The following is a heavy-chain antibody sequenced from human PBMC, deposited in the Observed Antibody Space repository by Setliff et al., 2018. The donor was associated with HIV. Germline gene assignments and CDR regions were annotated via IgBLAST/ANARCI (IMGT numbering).Heavy chain of an antibody. J-gene: IGHJ4*02. CDR2: IYYSGTT. V-gene: IGHV4-61*05. CDR3: ATGLIMAPDY. D-gene: IGHD2-8*01. Sequence: SETLSLTCTVSGGSISSTSYYWGWIRQPPGKGLEWLGYIYYSGTTNYNPSLRSRVTISVDTSQNQFSLRLTSVTAADTAVYYCATGLIMAPDYWGQGSLVTVSS. CDR1: GGSISSTSYY.